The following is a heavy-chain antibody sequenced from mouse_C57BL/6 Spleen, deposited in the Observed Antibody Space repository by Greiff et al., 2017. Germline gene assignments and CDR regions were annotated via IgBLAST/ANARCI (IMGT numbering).Heavy chain of an antibody. CDR1: GYTFTSYW. V-gene: IGHV1-64*01. CDR2: IHPNSGST. Sequence: VQLQQPGAELVKPGASVKLSCKASGYTFTSYWMHWVKQRPGQGLEWIGMIHPNSGSTNYDEKFKSKATLTVDKSSSTAYMQLSSLTSEDSAVYYCAIRRGYGSYAMDYWGQGTSVTVSS. D-gene: IGHD1-1*02. J-gene: IGHJ4*01. CDR3: AIRRGYGSYAMDY.